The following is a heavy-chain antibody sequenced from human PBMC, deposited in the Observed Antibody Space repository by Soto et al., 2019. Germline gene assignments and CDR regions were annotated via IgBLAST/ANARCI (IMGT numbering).Heavy chain of an antibody. CDR3: AKEGGNYYDTPGWFDP. D-gene: IGHD3-22*01. CDR1: GFTFSSYA. J-gene: IGHJ5*02. CDR2: ISGSGGST. V-gene: IGHV3-23*01. Sequence: GGSLRLSCAASGFTFSSYAMSWVRQAPGKGLEWVSAISGSGGSTYYADSVKGRFTISRDNSKNTLYLQMNSLRAEDTAVYYCAKEGGNYYDTPGWFDPWGQGTLVTISS.